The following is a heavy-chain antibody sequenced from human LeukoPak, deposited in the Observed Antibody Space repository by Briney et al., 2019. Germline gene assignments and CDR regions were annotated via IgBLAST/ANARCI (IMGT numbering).Heavy chain of an antibody. CDR1: GDSVSSNSAA. CDR2: TYYRSKWYN. V-gene: IGHV6-1*01. J-gene: IGHJ5*02. D-gene: IGHD4-11*01. Sequence: SQTLSLTCAISGDSVSSNSAAWNWIRQSPSRGLEWLGRTYYRSKWYNDYAVSVKSRITINPDTSKNQFSLQLNSVTPEDTAVYYCTTDTGSNPADYINELRSWGQGTLVTVSS. CDR3: TTDTGSNPADYINELRS.